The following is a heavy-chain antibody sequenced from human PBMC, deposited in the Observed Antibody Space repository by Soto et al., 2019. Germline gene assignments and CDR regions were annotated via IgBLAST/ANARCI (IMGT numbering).Heavy chain of an antibody. Sequence: ESGPTLVNPTQTLTLTCTFSGFSLSTSGVGVAWIRQPPGKALEWLALIYWDDGKRYSPSLKTRLNITEDTSKSQVVLKLTNLYHVDTATSYCAPRAPDDISTCHYPFGCCGQGSLVTVSS. CDR1: GFSLSTSGVG. J-gene: IGHJ4*02. V-gene: IGHV2-5*02. CDR2: IYWDDGK. D-gene: IGHD3-9*01. CDR3: APRAPDDISTCHYPFGC.